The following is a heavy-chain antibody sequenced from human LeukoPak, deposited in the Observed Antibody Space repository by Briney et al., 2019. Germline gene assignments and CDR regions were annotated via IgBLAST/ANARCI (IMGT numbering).Heavy chain of an antibody. V-gene: IGHV4-39*01. CDR2: IYYSGST. Sequence: PSETLSLTCTVSGGSISSSSYYCGWIRQPPGKGLEWIGSIYYSGSTYYNPSLKSRVTISVDTSKNQFSLKLSSVTAADTAVYYCARQDRYPSFHWYFDLWGRGTLVTVSS. J-gene: IGHJ2*01. CDR3: ARQDRYPSFHWYFDL. D-gene: IGHD2-21*02. CDR1: GGSISSSSYY.